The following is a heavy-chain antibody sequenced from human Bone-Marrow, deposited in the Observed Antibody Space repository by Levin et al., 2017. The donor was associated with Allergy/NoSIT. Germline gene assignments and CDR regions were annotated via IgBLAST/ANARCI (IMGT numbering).Heavy chain of an antibody. D-gene: IGHD3-10*01. CDR1: GFIFSSYA. CDR2: MSYDGSKK. V-gene: IGHV3-30*04. J-gene: IGHJ6*02. Sequence: PGGSLRLSCAASGFIFSSYAMQWVRQAPGKGLEWVAVMSYDGSKKYYADSVKGRFTISRDKSKNTLFLQMNSLRAEDTAVYYCARDRDYYGSGRFNDGMDVWGQGTTVTVSS. CDR3: ARDRDYYGSGRFNDGMDV.